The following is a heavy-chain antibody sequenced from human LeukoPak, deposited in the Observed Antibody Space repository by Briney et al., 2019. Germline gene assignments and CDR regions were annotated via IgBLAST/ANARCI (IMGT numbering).Heavy chain of an antibody. D-gene: IGHD2-15*01. CDR1: VYTFTGYD. CDR2: INPNSGGT. V-gene: IGHV1-2*02. CDR3: ARSGGSGGSCQKGLCWFDP. Sequence: ASLSVSCKASVYTFTGYDMHCVRQAPGQGLKWMGWINPNSGGTNYAQKFQGRVTMTRDTSISTAYMELSRLRSDDTAVYYCARSGGSGGSCQKGLCWFDPWGQGTLVTVSS. J-gene: IGHJ5*02.